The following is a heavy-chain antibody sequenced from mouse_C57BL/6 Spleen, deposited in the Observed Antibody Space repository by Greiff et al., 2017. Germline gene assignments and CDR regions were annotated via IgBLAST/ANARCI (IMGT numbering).Heavy chain of an antibody. CDR3: ARDRHDYDLYYFDY. V-gene: IGHV3-6*01. D-gene: IGHD2-4*01. CDR1: GYSITSGYY. Sequence: EVQLQQSGPGLVKPSQSLSLTCSVTGYSITSGYYWNWIRQFPGNKLEWMGYISYDGSNNYNPSLKNRISITRDTSKHQFFLKLNSVTTEDTATYYCARDRHDYDLYYFDYWGQGTTLTVSS. J-gene: IGHJ2*01. CDR2: ISYDGSN.